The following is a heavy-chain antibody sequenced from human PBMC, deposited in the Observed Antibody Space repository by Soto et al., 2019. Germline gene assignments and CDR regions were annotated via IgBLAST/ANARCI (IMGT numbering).Heavy chain of an antibody. Sequence: QVQLVESGGGLVKPGGSLRLSCAASGIVFSDYMSWVRQAPGKGLEWLSYISGSGRTIYSADSVKGRFTISRDNATNSLYLQMNPVRTEDTAASYCARLPFPWGWFDPWGQGTLVTVSS. CDR2: ISGSGRTI. D-gene: IGHD3-16*01. J-gene: IGHJ5*02. V-gene: IGHV3-11*01. CDR1: GIVFSDY. CDR3: ARLPFPWGWFDP.